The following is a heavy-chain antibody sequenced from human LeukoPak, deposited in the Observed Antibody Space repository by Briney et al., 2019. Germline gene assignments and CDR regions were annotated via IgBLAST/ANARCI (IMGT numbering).Heavy chain of an antibody. V-gene: IGHV1-2*02. CDR1: GYTLTGYY. CDR2: INPSSGDT. J-gene: IGHJ5*02. D-gene: IGHD6-6*01. Sequence: ASVKLSCKAFGYTLTGYYIHWVRQAPGQALEWMGWINPSSGDTNYAQKFQGRVTMTRDTSISTAYMELMSLISDDTAVYYSARDPKKYSGSLLDNWSDPWGQGTLVTVSS. CDR3: ARDPKKYSGSLLDNWSDP.